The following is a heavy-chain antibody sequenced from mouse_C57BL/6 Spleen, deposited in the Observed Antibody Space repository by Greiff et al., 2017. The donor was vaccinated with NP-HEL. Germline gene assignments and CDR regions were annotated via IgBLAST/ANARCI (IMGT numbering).Heavy chain of an antibody. J-gene: IGHJ3*01. V-gene: IGHV3-6*01. CDR1: GYSITSGYY. CDR2: ISYDGSN. CDR3: ARYSNFAWFAY. D-gene: IGHD2-5*01. Sequence: EVQLQESGPGLVKPSQSLSLTCSVTGYSITSGYYWNWIRQFPGNKLEWMGYISYDGSNNYNPSLKNRISITRDTSKNQFFLKLNSVTTEDTATYYCARYSNFAWFAYWGQGTLVTVSA.